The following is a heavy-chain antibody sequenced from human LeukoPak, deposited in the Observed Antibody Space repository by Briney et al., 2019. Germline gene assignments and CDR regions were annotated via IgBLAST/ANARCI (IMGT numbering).Heavy chain of an antibody. Sequence: GGSLGLSCAASGFIFSDHYMDWVRQAPGRGREWVARIRNKVRGYTTEYAASVQGRFTISRGDSSNSLYLQMSSLKTEDTAVYFCARGAVAGTNWYFDYWGQGTLVAVSS. CDR2: IRNKVRGYTT. CDR3: ARGAVAGTNWYFDY. CDR1: GFIFSDHY. D-gene: IGHD6-19*01. V-gene: IGHV3-72*01. J-gene: IGHJ4*02.